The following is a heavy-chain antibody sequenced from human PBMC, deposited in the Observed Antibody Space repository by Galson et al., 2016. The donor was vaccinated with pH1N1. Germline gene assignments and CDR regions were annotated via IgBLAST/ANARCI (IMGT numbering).Heavy chain of an antibody. CDR1: GFTFSSFG. Sequence: SLRLSCAASGFTFSSFGIHWVRQVPGKGLEWVSFVSATGLSRYYADSVKGRFTISRDNYKNTVPLNVSSLRVEDTALYYCAKDQSTKIIFQGTFDNWGRGTLVTVSS. CDR3: AKDQSTKIIFQGTFDN. CDR2: VSATGLSR. D-gene: IGHD3-22*01. V-gene: IGHV3-23*01. J-gene: IGHJ4*01.